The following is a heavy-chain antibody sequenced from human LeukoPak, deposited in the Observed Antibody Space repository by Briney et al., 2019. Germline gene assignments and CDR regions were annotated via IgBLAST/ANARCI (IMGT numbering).Heavy chain of an antibody. CDR2: ISSRSSNI. V-gene: IGHV3-21*01. J-gene: IGHJ4*02. CDR3: ARIGSSWYLDY. D-gene: IGHD6-13*01. Sequence: PGGSLRLSCAASGFTFSSYSMNWVRQAPGKGLEWVASISSRSSNIYYAHSVKARFTISRDYAKNSLYLQMNSLRAEDTAVYYCARIGSSWYLDYWGQGTLVTVSS. CDR1: GFTFSSYS.